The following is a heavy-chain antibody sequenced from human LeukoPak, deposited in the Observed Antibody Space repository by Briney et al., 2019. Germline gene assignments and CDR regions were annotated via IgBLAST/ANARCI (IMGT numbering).Heavy chain of an antibody. Sequence: TGGSLRLSCAASGFTFSSYWMSWVRQAPGKGLEWVANIKQDGSEKHYVDSVKGRFTISRDNAKNTLYLQMNSLRAEDTAVYYCARDGYNLDTFDIWGQGTMVTVSS. V-gene: IGHV3-7*01. CDR2: IKQDGSEK. CDR3: ARDGYNLDTFDI. D-gene: IGHD5-24*01. J-gene: IGHJ3*02. CDR1: GFTFSSYW.